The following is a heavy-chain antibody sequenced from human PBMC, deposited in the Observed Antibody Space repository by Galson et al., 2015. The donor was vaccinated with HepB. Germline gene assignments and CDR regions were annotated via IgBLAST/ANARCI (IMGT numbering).Heavy chain of an antibody. CDR2: IYSDVNT. CDR1: GFSVSSNY. D-gene: IGHD1-14*01. Sequence: SLRLSCAASGFSVSSNYMSWVRQAPGKGLEWVSVIYSDVNTFYIDSVKGRFTISRDNSKNTLYLEMNVLRAEDTAVYYCAKDRQWTASGPHSWFDPWGQGTLVTVSS. V-gene: IGHV3-53*01. CDR3: AKDRQWTASGPHSWFDP. J-gene: IGHJ5*02.